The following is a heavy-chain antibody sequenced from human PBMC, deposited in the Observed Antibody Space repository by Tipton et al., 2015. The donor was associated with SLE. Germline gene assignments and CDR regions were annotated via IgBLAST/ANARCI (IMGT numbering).Heavy chain of an antibody. CDR3: ASTQADSSGYYPDY. J-gene: IGHJ4*02. CDR1: GYTFTSYG. CDR2: ISVYNGNT. Sequence: QLVQSGAGVRKPGASVKVSCKASGYTFTSYGISWVRQAPGQGLEWMGWISVYNGNTNYAQKLQGRVTMTTDTSTSTAYMELRSLRSDDTAVYYCASTQADSSGYYPDYWGQGTLVTVSS. V-gene: IGHV1-18*04. D-gene: IGHD3-22*01.